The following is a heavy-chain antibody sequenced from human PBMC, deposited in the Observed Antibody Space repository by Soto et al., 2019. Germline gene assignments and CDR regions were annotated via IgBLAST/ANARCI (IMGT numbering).Heavy chain of an antibody. Sequence: QVQLVESGGGVVQPGRSLRLSCAASGFTFSSHAMHWVRQAPGKGLEWVAVISYDGSKIYYADSVKGRFTISRDNSKNTLYMQVNSLTAEDTAVYFCARDGEDVLRNIPGDAFDICGQGTMVTVSS. CDR1: GFTFSSHA. CDR2: ISYDGSKI. D-gene: IGHD3-3*01. CDR3: ARDGEDVLRNIPGDAFDI. V-gene: IGHV3-30-3*01. J-gene: IGHJ3*02.